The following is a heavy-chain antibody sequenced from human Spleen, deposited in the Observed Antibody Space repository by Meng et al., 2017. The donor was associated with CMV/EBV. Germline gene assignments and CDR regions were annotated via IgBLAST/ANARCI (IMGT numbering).Heavy chain of an antibody. J-gene: IGHJ4*02. V-gene: IGHV3-74*01. CDR1: GFTFSSYW. CDR3: ARAGPIRPLDY. Sequence: GESLKISCAASGFTFSSYWMHWVRQAPGKGLVWVSRINSDGSSTRYADSVKGRFTISRDNAKNSLYLQLNSLRAEDSAVYYCARAGPIRPLDYWGQGTLVTVSS. CDR2: INSDGSST.